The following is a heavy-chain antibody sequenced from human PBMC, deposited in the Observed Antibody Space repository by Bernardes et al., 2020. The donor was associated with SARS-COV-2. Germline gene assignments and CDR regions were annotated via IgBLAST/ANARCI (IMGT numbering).Heavy chain of an antibody. V-gene: IGHV3-30*18. J-gene: IGHJ6*02. CDR2: ISYDGSNK. CDR3: AKDERYDILTGGYYYGMDV. Sequence: SLRLSCAASGFTFSSYGMHWVRQAPGKGLEWVAVISYDGSNKYYADSVKGRFTISRDNSKNTLYLQMNSLRAEDTAVYYCAKDERYDILTGGYYYGMDVWGQGTTVTVSS. D-gene: IGHD3-9*01. CDR1: GFTFSSYG.